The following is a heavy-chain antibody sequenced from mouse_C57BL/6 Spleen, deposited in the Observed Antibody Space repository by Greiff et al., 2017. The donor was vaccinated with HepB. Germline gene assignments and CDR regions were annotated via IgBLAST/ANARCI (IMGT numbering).Heavy chain of an antibody. Sequence: QVQLQQSGPELVKPGASVKISCKASGYAFSSSWMNWVKQRPGKGLEWIGRIYPGDGDTNYNGKFKGKATLTADKSSSTAYMQLSSLTSEDSAVYFCAREGGLFDYWGQGTTLTVSS. D-gene: IGHD3-1*01. J-gene: IGHJ2*01. CDR1: GYAFSSSW. V-gene: IGHV1-82*01. CDR2: IYPGDGDT. CDR3: AREGGLFDY.